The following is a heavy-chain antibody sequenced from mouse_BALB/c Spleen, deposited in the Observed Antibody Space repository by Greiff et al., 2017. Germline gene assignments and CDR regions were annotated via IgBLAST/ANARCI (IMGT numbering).Heavy chain of an antibody. J-gene: IGHJ3*01. CDR2: SRNKANDYTT. Sequence: EVKLVESGGGLVQPGGSLRLSCATSGFTFSDFYMEWVRQPPGKRLEWIAASRNKANDYTTEYSASVKGRFIVSRDTSQSILYLQMNALRAEDTAIYYCAREDGNYGFPFAYWGQGTLVTVSA. V-gene: IGHV7-1*02. CDR1: GFTFSDFY. CDR3: AREDGNYGFPFAY. D-gene: IGHD2-1*01.